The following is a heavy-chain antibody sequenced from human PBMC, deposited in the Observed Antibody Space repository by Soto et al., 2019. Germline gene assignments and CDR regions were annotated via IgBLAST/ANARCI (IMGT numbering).Heavy chain of an antibody. Sequence: QVQLKQSGPGLVRPSGTLSLTCRVSGTSISSSYWWAWVRQSPGKGLEWIGEIYHNGITKYNPSLKSRVSMSIDKSNNQFSLKLTSVTAADTAVYYCATVPPRIVVVLAEFPTWGQGTVVTVSS. V-gene: IGHV4-4*02. J-gene: IGHJ4*02. CDR1: GTSISSSYW. CDR2: IYHNGIT. D-gene: IGHD2-21*01. CDR3: ATVPPRIVVVLAEFPT.